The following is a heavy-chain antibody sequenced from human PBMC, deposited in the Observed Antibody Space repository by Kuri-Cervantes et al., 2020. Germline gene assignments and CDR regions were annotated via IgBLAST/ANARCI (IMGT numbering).Heavy chain of an antibody. D-gene: IGHD4-17*01. CDR3: ARTDYGDLWADTFDI. CDR1: GFTSSSYE. CDR2: ITPGGVST. J-gene: IGHJ3*02. V-gene: IGHV3-48*03. Sequence: GESLKISCAASGFTSSSYEMNWVRQAPGKGLEWVSYITPGGVSTHYADSVKGRFTISRDDAKNSLSLQMSSLRAEDTAVYYCARTDYGDLWADTFDIWGQGTMVTVSS.